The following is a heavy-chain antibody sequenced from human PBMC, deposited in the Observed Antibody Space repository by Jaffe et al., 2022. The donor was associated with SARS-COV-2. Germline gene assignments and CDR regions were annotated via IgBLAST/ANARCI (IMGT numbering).Heavy chain of an antibody. V-gene: IGHV3-30*04. J-gene: IGHJ3*02. CDR3: ARASSITMVRGGDAFDI. CDR1: GFTFSSYA. D-gene: IGHD3-10*01. CDR2: ISYDGSNK. Sequence: QVQLVESGGGVVQPGRSLRLSCAASGFTFSSYAMHWVRQAPGKGLEWVAVISYDGSNKYYADSVKGRFTISRDNSKNTLYLQMNSLRAEDTAVYYCARASSITMVRGGDAFDIWGQGTMVTVSS.